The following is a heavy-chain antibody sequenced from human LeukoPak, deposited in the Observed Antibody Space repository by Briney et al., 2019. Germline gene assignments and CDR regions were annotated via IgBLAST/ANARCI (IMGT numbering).Heavy chain of an antibody. D-gene: IGHD5-18*01. CDR2: INPNSGGT. CDR3: ARIISYGGADGFDI. CDR1: GYTFTGYY. J-gene: IGHJ3*02. V-gene: IGHV1-2*02. Sequence: ASVKVSCKASGYTFTGYYVHWVRQAPGQGLEWMGWINPNSGGTNNAQKFQGRVTMTRGTSISTAYMELSSLGYDDTAVYYCARIISYGGADGFDIWGQGTMVTVSS.